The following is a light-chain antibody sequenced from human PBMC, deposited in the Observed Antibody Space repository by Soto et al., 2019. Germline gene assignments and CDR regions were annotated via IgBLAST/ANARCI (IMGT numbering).Light chain of an antibody. CDR2: AAS. CDR3: QQYGSSGT. V-gene: IGKV3-20*01. J-gene: IGKJ1*01. CDR1: QSISSGY. Sequence: ILLTQSPGTLSLSPGERATLSCRASQSISSGYVAWYQQKPGHAPSLLIYAASSRATGIADRFRGSGSGRDFTLTISRLEPEDFAVYYCQQYGSSGTFGQGTKVDIK.